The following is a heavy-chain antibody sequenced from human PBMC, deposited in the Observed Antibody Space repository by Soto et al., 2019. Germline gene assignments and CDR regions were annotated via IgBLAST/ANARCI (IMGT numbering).Heavy chain of an antibody. CDR1: GFSFTTYA. CDR3: ARDPRYYDSGGYYDY. D-gene: IGHD3-22*01. V-gene: IGHV3-23*01. CDR2: VSGSGSTT. J-gene: IGHJ4*02. Sequence: EVQLLESGGGLVQPGGSLRLSCAASGFSFTTYAMGWVRQAPGSGLEWVSAVSGSGSTTYYADSVKGRFIISRNNAKTTAYLYMNSLRAEDTAVYYCARDPRYYDSGGYYDYWGQGTLVTVSS.